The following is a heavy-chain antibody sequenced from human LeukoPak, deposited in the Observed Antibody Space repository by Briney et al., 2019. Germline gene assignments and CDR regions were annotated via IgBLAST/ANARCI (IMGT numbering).Heavy chain of an antibody. J-gene: IGHJ4*02. CDR2: INPKSGGT. Sequence: ASVKVSCKASGYTFTGYYMHWVRQAPGQGLEWRGWINPKSGGTNYAQKFQGRVTMTRDTSISTAYMEMSRLRSDDTAVYYCARAISSSYYDSSGYYPFDYWGQGTLVTVSS. CDR3: ARAISSSYYDSSGYYPFDY. V-gene: IGHV1-2*02. D-gene: IGHD3-22*01. CDR1: GYTFTGYY.